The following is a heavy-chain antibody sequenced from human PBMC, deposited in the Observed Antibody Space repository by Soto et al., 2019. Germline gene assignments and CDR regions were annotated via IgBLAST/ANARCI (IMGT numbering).Heavy chain of an antibody. J-gene: IGHJ6*02. V-gene: IGHV1-18*04. D-gene: IGHD2-2*01. CDR2: ISAYNGNT. Sequence: ASVKVSCKASGYTFTSYGISWVRQAPGQGLEWMGWISAYNGNTNYAQKLQGRVTMTTDTSTSTAYMELRSLRSDDTAVYYCARGKYCSSTSCYSYYYYGMDVWGQGTTVTVS. CDR1: GYTFTSYG. CDR3: ARGKYCSSTSCYSYYYYGMDV.